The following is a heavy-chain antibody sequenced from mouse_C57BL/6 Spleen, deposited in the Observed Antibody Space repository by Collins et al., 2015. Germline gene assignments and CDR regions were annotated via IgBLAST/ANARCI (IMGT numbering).Heavy chain of an antibody. J-gene: IGHJ2*01. CDR2: IYTDTGEP. CDR3: VRGYYGSTLDY. Sequence: QIQLVQSGPELKKPGETVKISCKASGYTFTEYPMHWVKAGLQERVSSGMGMIYTDTGEPTYAEEFKGRFAFSLETSASTAYLQINNLKNEDTATYFCVRGYYGSTLDYWGQGTTLTVSS. CDR1: GYTFTEYP. V-gene: IGHV9-1*01. D-gene: IGHD1-1*01.